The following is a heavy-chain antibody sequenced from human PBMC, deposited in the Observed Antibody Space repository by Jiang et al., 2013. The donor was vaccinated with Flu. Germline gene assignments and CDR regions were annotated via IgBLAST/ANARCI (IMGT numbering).Heavy chain of an antibody. J-gene: IGHJ6*02. CDR1: GYSFRNYY. CDR3: ARDRAYGDYAPRNYLDNYYYNGMDV. V-gene: IGHV1-46*01. Sequence: SGAEVKKPGASVKVSCKASGYSFRNYYIHWVRQAPGQGLEWMGIINPGGGNTREAQRFQGRVTVTSDTSTRTVYMELSSLKSEDTAVYYCARDRAYGDYAPRNYLDNYYYNGMDVWGQGTTVTVS. D-gene: IGHD4-17*01. CDR2: INPGGGNT.